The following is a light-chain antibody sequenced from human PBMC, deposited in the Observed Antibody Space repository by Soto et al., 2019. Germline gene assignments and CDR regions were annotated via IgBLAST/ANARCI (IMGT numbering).Light chain of an antibody. V-gene: IGLV1-51*01. CDR3: GSWDSSLSAYV. CDR2: DDN. CDR1: SSNIGGNS. J-gene: IGLJ1*01. Sequence: QSVRTQPPSVSSAPGQKVTISCCGSSSNIGGNSVSWYQQLPGTAPKLLIYDDNKRPSGIPDRFSGSKSGTSATLGITGFQTGDEADYYCGSWDSSLSAYVFGTGTKVTVL.